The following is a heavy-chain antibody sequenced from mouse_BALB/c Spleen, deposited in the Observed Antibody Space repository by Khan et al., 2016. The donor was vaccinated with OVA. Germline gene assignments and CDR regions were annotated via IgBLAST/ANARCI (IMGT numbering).Heavy chain of an antibody. J-gene: IGHJ3*01. CDR1: GYSFTTYY. Sequence: IQLVQSGPELMKPGASVRISCKASGYSFTTYYIHWLMQSHGKSLEWIGYIDPFSGGTTYNQKFKGKATLTVDKSSSTAYIHLSNLTSEDSAVYYFTRHGYFAWFTFWGQGTLVTVSA. D-gene: IGHD2-3*01. CDR3: TRHGYFAWFTF. V-gene: IGHV1S135*01. CDR2: IDPFSGGT.